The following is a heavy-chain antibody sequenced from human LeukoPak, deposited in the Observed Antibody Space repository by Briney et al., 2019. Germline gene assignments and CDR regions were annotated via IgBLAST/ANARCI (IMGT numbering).Heavy chain of an antibody. CDR2: IYHSGST. J-gene: IGHJ3*02. CDR3: ATPSGYCSGGSCYSVTGAFDI. D-gene: IGHD2-15*01. CDR1: GYSISSGYY. Sequence: SETLSLTCAVSGYSISSGYYWGWIRQPPGKGLEWIGSIYHSGSTYYNSSLKSRVTISVDTSKNQFSLKLSSVTAADTAVYYCATPSGYCSGGSCYSVTGAFDIWGQGTMVTVSS. V-gene: IGHV4-38-2*01.